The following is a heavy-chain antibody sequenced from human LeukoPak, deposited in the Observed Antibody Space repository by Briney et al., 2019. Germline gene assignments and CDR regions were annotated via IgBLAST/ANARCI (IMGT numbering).Heavy chain of an antibody. D-gene: IGHD6-19*01. CDR2: INPDGSEK. V-gene: IGHV3-7*01. CDR1: GFTFSSYG. Sequence: GGSLRLSCAASGFTFSSYGMSWVRQAPGKGLEWVASINPDGSEKYSVDSVKGRFTISRDNAKNSLYLQMNSLRAEDTAVYYCARDRGYSSFDYWDQGTLVTVSS. CDR3: ARDRGYSSFDY. J-gene: IGHJ4*02.